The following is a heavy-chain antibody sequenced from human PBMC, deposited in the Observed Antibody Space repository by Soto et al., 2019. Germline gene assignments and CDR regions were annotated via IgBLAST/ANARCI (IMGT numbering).Heavy chain of an antibody. V-gene: IGHV3-33*01. Sequence: PGGSLRLSCAASGFTFSSYGMHWVRQAPGKGLEWVAVIWYDRSNKYYADSVKGRFTISRDNSKNSLYLQMNSLRAEDTAVYYCARDTPLDYYDSSAQWSMDYWGQGTLVTVSS. J-gene: IGHJ4*02. CDR2: IWYDRSNK. CDR1: GFTFSSYG. D-gene: IGHD3-22*01. CDR3: ARDTPLDYYDSSAQWSMDY.